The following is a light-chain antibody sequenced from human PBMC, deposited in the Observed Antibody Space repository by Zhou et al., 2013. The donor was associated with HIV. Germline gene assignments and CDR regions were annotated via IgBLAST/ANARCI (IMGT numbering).Light chain of an antibody. J-gene: IGKJ2*01. CDR1: QSVTSN. CDR3: QQYDTWPS. CDR2: DAS. Sequence: EIVMTQSPATLSVSPGERATLSCRASQSVTSNLAWYQQKPGHSPRLLIYDASTRATGIPARFSGSGSGTEFTLTISSLQSEDFALYFCQQYDTWPSFGQGTKLQSK. V-gene: IGKV3-15*01.